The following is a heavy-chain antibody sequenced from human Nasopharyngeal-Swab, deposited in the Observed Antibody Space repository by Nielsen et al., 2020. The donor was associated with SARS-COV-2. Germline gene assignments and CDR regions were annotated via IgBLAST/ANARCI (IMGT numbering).Heavy chain of an antibody. Sequence: SETLSLTCTVSGGSISSSSYYWGWIRQPPGKGLEWIGSIYYSGSTYYNPSLKSRVTISVDTSKNQFSLKLSSVTAADTAVYYCATESVGWYSTSAEYFQHWGQGTLVTVSS. J-gene: IGHJ1*01. D-gene: IGHD6-6*01. CDR2: IYYSGST. CDR3: ATESVGWYSTSAEYFQH. V-gene: IGHV4-39*02. CDR1: GGSISSSSYY.